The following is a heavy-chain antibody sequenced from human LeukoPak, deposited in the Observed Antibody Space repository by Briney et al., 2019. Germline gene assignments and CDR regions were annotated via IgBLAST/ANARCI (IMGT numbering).Heavy chain of an antibody. CDR1: GGSISNYY. D-gene: IGHD3-10*01. CDR3: ARVPQPNIWFGELGY. Sequence: SETLAVTCTVSGGSISNYYWSWIRQPPGRGLEWNGYIYYSGSTNYNPSLKSRVTISVDTSKNQFSLKLSSVTAADTAVYYCARVPQPNIWFGELGYWGQGTLVTVSS. J-gene: IGHJ4*02. CDR2: IYYSGST. V-gene: IGHV4-59*01.